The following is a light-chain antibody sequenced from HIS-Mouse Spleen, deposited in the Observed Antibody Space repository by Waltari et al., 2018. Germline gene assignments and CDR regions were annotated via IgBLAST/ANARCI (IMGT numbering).Light chain of an antibody. CDR1: SSYVGGYNY. Sequence: GQSITISCTGTSSYVGGYNYVSWYQQHPGKAPKLMIYDVSNRPSGVSNRFSGSKSGNTASLTISGLQAEDEADYYCSSYTSSSFNVVFGGGTKLTVL. J-gene: IGLJ2*01. CDR2: DVS. CDR3: SSYTSSSFNVV. V-gene: IGLV2-14*03.